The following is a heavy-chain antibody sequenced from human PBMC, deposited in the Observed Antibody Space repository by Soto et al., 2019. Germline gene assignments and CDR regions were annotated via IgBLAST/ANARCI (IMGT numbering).Heavy chain of an antibody. J-gene: IGHJ4*02. CDR1: GGSISSYY. V-gene: IGHV4-59*01. D-gene: IGHD4-4*01. Sequence: SETLSLTCTVSGGSISSYYWSWIRQPPGKGLEWIGYIYYSGSTNYNPSLKSRVTISVDTSKNQFSLKLSSVTAADTAVYYCARLGPDYTFDYWGQGTLVTVSS. CDR3: ARLGPDYTFDY. CDR2: IYYSGST.